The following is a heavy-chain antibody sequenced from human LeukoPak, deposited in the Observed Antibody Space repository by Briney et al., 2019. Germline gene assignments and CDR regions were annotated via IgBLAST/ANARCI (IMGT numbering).Heavy chain of an antibody. CDR2: ISYDGSNK. V-gene: IGHV3-30-3*01. Sequence: GGSLRLSCAASGFTFSSYAMHWVRQAPGMGLEWVAVISYDGSNKYYADSVKGRFTISRDNSKNTLYLQMNSLRAEDTAVYYCARVFGISYYYDSSGYLGMDVWGQGTTVTVSS. CDR3: ARVFGISYYYDSSGYLGMDV. D-gene: IGHD3-22*01. CDR1: GFTFSSYA. J-gene: IGHJ6*02.